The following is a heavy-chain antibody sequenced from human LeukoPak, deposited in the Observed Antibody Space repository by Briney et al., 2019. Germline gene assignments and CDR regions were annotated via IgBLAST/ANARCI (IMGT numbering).Heavy chain of an antibody. V-gene: IGHV3-23*01. Sequence: GGSLRLSRAASGFTFSSYAMSWVRQAPGKGLEWVSAISGSGGSTYYADSVKGRFTISRDNSKNTLYLQMNSLRAEDTAVYYCAKGIVGATPYGMDVWGQGTTVTVSS. CDR3: AKGIVGATPYGMDV. D-gene: IGHD1-26*01. CDR1: GFTFSSYA. CDR2: ISGSGGST. J-gene: IGHJ6*02.